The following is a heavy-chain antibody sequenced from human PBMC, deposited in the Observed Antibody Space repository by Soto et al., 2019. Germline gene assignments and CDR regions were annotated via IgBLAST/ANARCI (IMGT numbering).Heavy chain of an antibody. D-gene: IGHD1-1*01. J-gene: IGHJ3*02. Sequence: QVQLVESGGGLVKPGGSLRLSCAASGFTFSDYYMSWIRQAPGKGLEWVSYISSSGSTINYADSVKGRFTISRDNARDSLYLQMNSLRVYDTAVDYCARGADSGRVSRTGTTFDIWGQGTMVTVSS. V-gene: IGHV3-11*01. CDR3: ARGADSGRVSRTGTTFDI. CDR2: ISSSGSTI. CDR1: GFTFSDYY.